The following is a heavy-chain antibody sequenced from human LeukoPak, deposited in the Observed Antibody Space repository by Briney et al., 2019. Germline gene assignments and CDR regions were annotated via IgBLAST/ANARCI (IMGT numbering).Heavy chain of an antibody. CDR1: GFTFSSYE. V-gene: IGHV3-48*03. J-gene: IGHJ5*02. Sequence: GGSLRLSCAASGFTFSSYEMNWVRQAPGKGLEWVSYISSSGSTIYYADSVKGRFTISRDNAKNSLYLQMNSLRAEDTAVYYCARVRHYYGSGRGVNWLDPWGQGTLVTVSS. CDR2: ISSSGSTI. CDR3: ARVRHYYGSGRGVNWLDP. D-gene: IGHD3-10*01.